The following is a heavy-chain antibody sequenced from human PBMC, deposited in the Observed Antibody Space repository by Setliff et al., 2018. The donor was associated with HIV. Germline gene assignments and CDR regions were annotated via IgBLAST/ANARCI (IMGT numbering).Heavy chain of an antibody. CDR1: GGSIVRYY. D-gene: IGHD2-21*02. CDR2: IYYSGIT. CDR3: ARLLQGGNYAFDI. Sequence: PSETLSLTCTVSGGSIVRYYWTWIRQPPGKGLEWIGYIYYSGITNYNPSLKSRVIISVDTSKMQFSLKLRSVTAADTAMYYCARLLQGGNYAFDIWGQGTMVTVSS. J-gene: IGHJ3*02. V-gene: IGHV4-59*08.